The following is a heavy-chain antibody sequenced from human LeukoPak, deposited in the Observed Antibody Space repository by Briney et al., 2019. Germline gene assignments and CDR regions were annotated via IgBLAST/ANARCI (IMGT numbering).Heavy chain of an antibody. Sequence: ASVKVSCKASGYTFTSYGISWVRQAPGQGLEWMGWISAYNGNTNYAQKLQGRVTMTTDTSTSTAYMELRSLRSDDTAMYYCARVLGKITMVRGRLGWFDPWGQGTLVTVSS. D-gene: IGHD3-10*01. CDR3: ARVLGKITMVRGRLGWFDP. CDR2: ISAYNGNT. V-gene: IGHV1-18*01. J-gene: IGHJ5*02. CDR1: GYTFTSYG.